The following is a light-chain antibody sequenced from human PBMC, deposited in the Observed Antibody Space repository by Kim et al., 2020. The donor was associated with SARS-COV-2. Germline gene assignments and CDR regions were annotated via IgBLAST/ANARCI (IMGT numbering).Light chain of an antibody. V-gene: IGLV3-1*01. J-gene: IGLJ2*01. Sequence: SYELTQPPSVSMSPGQTASITCSGDKLGDKYACWYQQKPGQSPVLVIYQDSKRPSGIPERFSGSNSGNTATLTISGTQAMDEADYYCQAWDSRTLFGGGT. CDR2: QDS. CDR1: KLGDKY. CDR3: QAWDSRTL.